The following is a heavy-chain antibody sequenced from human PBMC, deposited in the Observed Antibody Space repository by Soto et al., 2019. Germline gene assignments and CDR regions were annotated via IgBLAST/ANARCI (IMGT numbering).Heavy chain of an antibody. D-gene: IGHD2-2*02. CDR3: ARFAGLSYCSSTSCHKAFDI. Sequence: SVKVSCKASGGTFSSYAISWVRQAPGQGLEWMGGIIPIFGTANYAQKFQGRVTITADESTSTAYMELSSLRSEETAVYYCARFAGLSYCSSTSCHKAFDIWGQGTMVTVSS. J-gene: IGHJ3*02. CDR1: GGTFSSYA. V-gene: IGHV1-69*13. CDR2: IIPIFGTA.